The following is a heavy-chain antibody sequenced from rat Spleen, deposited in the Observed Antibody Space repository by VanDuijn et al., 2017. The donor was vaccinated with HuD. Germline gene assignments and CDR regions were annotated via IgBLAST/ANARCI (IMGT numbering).Heavy chain of an antibody. J-gene: IGHJ2*01. Sequence: EVRLVATGGGLVQPGRSLKLSCVASGFTFSSYWMYWIRQAPGKGLEWVSSIKTDGYSTHYADSVEGRFTISRDNAKSTLYLQMDSLRSEDTATYYCTTGVYWGQGVVVTVSS. CDR2: IKTDGYST. V-gene: IGHV5-58*01. CDR3: TTGVY. CDR1: GFTFSSYW. D-gene: IGHD4-3*01.